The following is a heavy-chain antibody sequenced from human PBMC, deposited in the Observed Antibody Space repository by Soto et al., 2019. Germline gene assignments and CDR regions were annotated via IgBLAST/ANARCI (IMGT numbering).Heavy chain of an antibody. CDR2: ISGGGVNR. CDR3: AKDHTASYGSGSYSDC. D-gene: IGHD3-10*01. V-gene: IGHV3-23*04. CDR1: GFSFSDYA. Sequence: EVQLVESGGGLVQPGGSLRLSCAASGFSFSDYAMSWVRQAPGKGLEWVSSISGGGVNRYYADSVKGRFTISRDNSKNTLYLQRNSLRVEDTAVYYCAKDHTASYGSGSYSDCWGQGTLVTVSS. J-gene: IGHJ4*02.